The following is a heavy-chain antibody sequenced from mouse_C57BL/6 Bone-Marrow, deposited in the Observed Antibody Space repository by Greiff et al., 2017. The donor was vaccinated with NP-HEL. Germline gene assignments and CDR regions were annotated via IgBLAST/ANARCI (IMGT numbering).Heavy chain of an antibody. Sequence: QVQLQQSGAELARPGASVKLSCKASGYTFTSYGISWVKQRTGQGLEWIGEIYPRRGNTYYNEKFKGKATLTADKSSSTAYMELRSLTSEDSAVYFCAREAKNRDYWGQGTSVTVSS. J-gene: IGHJ4*01. CDR1: GYTFTSYG. CDR2: IYPRRGNT. D-gene: IGHD5-1-1*01. V-gene: IGHV1-81*01. CDR3: AREAKNRDY.